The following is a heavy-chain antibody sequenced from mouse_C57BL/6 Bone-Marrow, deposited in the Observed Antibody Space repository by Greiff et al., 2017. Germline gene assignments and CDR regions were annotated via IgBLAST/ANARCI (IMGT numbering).Heavy chain of an antibody. Sequence: VQLQQPGAELVMPGASVKLSCKASGYTFTSYWMHWVKRRPGQGLEWIGEIDPSDSYTNYNQKFKGKSTLTVDKSSSTAYMQLSSLTSEDSAVYYCAKLGPHPWFAYWGQGTLVTVSA. CDR1: GYTFTSYW. D-gene: IGHD4-1*01. CDR3: AKLGPHPWFAY. J-gene: IGHJ3*01. V-gene: IGHV1-69*01. CDR2: IDPSDSYT.